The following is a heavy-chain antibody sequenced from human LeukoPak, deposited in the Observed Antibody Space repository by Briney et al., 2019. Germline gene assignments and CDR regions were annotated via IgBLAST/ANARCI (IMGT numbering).Heavy chain of an antibody. V-gene: IGHV3-30*04. CDR3: AREDGYYFDY. Sequence: GGSLRLSCAASGFTFSSYAMHWVRQAPGKGLEWVAVISYDGSNKYYADSVKGRFTISRDNSKNTLYLQMNSLRAEDTAVCYCAREDGYYFDYWGQGTLVTASS. CDR2: ISYDGSNK. J-gene: IGHJ4*02. CDR1: GFTFSSYA.